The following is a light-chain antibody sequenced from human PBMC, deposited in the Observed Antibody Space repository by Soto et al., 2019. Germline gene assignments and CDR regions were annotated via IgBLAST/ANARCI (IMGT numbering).Light chain of an antibody. J-gene: IGKJ1*01. CDR2: GAS. CDR1: QIIDSRY. Sequence: DIVLTQSPGTLSLSPGERATLSCRASQIIDSRYLGWYQQKPAQAPRLLIYGASSRATGIPDRFSGSGSGTDFTLTISRLEHEDVGVYYCQQYGSSPPWTFGPGTKVEIK. V-gene: IGKV3-20*01. CDR3: QQYGSSPPWT.